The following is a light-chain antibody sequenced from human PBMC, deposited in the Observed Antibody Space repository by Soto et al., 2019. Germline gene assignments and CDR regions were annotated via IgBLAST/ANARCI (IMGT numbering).Light chain of an antibody. V-gene: IGLV1-44*01. Sequence: QSVLTQPPSASGTPGQRITISCSGSSSNIGSHSVNWYQQLPGTAPKLLIYRSSQRPSGVPDRFSGSKSGTSASLAISRLQSGDEADYYCALWDDSLNGPVFGGGTKLTVL. CDR2: RSS. J-gene: IGLJ3*02. CDR1: SSNIGSHS. CDR3: ALWDDSLNGPV.